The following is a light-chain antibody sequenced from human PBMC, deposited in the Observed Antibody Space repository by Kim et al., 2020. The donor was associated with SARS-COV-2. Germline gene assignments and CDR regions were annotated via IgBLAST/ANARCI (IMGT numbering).Light chain of an antibody. V-gene: IGKV3-15*01. CDR3: LQYYNWPRT. J-gene: IGKJ1*01. CDR2: GAS. CDR1: QSISSS. Sequence: VSPGERATLSCRASQSISSSLAWYQKRPGQAPRLLIYGASTRATGIPDRFSGSGSGTEFTLTISSLQSEDVAVYYCLQYYNWPRTFGQGTKVEIK.